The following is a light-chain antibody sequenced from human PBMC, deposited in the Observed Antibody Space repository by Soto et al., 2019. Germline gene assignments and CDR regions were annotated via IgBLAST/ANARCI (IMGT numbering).Light chain of an antibody. CDR3: HQYNNWPYT. Sequence: EIVMTQSPATLSVSPGERATLFCRASQSISSNLAWYQQTPGQAPMLLISGACTRATGIPARFSGSGSGTEFTLTISSLQSEDFAVYCCHQYNNWPYTFGQGTKLEIK. CDR1: QSISSN. V-gene: IGKV3-15*01. CDR2: GAC. J-gene: IGKJ2*01.